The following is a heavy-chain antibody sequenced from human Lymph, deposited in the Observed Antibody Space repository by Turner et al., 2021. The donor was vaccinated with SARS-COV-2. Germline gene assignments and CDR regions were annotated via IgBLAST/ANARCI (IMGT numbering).Heavy chain of an antibody. CDR3: ARPGNWDGHHAWFAY. CDR1: GYTFTSYW. V-gene: IGHV1-46*01. Sequence: QVQLQQPGAELVKPGASVKLSCKASGYTFTSYWMHWVKQRPGQGLEWIGMIHPNSGSTNYNEKFKSKDTLTVAKSSSTAYMHLPLLTSKYSPIYYCARPGNWDGHHAWFAYWGQGTLVTVS. CDR2: IHPNSGST. D-gene: IGHD1-1*01. J-gene: IGHJ4*03.